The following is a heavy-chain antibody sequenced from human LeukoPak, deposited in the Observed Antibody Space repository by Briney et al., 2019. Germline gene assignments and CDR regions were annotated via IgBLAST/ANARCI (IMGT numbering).Heavy chain of an antibody. V-gene: IGHV3-23*01. Sequence: GGSLRLSCAASGFTFSSCAMSWVRQAPGKGLEWVSGISGSGGSTYYADSVKGRFTISRDNSKNTLDLQMNSLRAEDTAVYYCAKDRDYGDYWGSGSRSFSFDYWGQGTPVTVSS. CDR1: GFTFSSCA. CDR3: AKDRDYGDYWGSGSRSFSFDY. D-gene: IGHD4-17*01. CDR2: ISGSGGST. J-gene: IGHJ4*02.